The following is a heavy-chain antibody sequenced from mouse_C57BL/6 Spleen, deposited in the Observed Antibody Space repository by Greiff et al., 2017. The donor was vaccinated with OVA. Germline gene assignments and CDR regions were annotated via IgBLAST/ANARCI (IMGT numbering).Heavy chain of an antibody. CDR1: GYTFTDYW. Sequence: QVQLQQSGAELVRPGTSVKLSCKASGYTFTDYWIGWVKQRPGHGLEWIGDIYPGSGSTNYNEKFKGKATLTADKSSSTAYMQFSRLTSEDSAIYYCARESSDGGYSQAWFAYWGQGTMVTVSA. D-gene: IGHD1-1*02. CDR3: ARESSDGGYSQAWFAY. J-gene: IGHJ3*01. V-gene: IGHV1-63*01. CDR2: IYPGSGST.